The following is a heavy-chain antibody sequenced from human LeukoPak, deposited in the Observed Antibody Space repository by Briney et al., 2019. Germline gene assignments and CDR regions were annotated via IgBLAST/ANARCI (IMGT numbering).Heavy chain of an antibody. CDR2: ISSSSSYI. V-gene: IGHV3-11*06. J-gene: IGHJ4*02. CDR3: ARDIRPAPAPIDY. CDR1: GFTFSDYY. D-gene: IGHD2-2*02. Sequence: GGSLRLSCAASGFTFSDYYMSWIRQAPGKGLEWVSSISSSSSYIYYADSVKGRFTISRDNAKNSLYLQMNSLRAEDTAVYYCARDIRPAPAPIDYWGQGTLVTVSS.